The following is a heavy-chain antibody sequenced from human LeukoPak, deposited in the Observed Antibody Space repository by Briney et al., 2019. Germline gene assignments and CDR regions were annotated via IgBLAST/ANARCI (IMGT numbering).Heavy chain of an antibody. V-gene: IGHV4-34*01. CDR2: INHSGST. J-gene: IGHJ4*02. CDR1: GGSFSGYY. CDR3: ARAATVEY. D-gene: IGHD4-17*01. Sequence: SETLSLTCAAYGGSFSGYYWSWIRQPPGKGLEWIGEINHSGSTNYNPSLKSRATISVDTSKNQFSLKLSSVTAADTAVYYCARAATVEYWGQGTLVTVSS.